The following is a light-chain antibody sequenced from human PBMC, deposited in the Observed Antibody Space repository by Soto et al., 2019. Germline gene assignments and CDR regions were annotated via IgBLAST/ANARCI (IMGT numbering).Light chain of an antibody. J-gene: IGLJ1*01. CDR3: SSYTTRNTLGYV. CDR2: EVV. V-gene: IGLV2-14*03. CDR1: SSDVGGYGY. Sequence: QSALTQPASVSGSPGQSITISCTGSSSDVGGYGYVSWYQRHPGKAPRLLIYEVVNRPSGVSNRFTGSKSDNTASLTISGLQAEDEADYYCSSYTTRNTLGYVFGSGTKLTVL.